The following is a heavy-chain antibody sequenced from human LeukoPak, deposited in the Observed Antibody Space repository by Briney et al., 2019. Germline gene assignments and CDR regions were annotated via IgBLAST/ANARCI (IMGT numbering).Heavy chain of an antibody. J-gene: IGHJ4*02. CDR3: ARGSGYSSSLDFDY. D-gene: IGHD6-13*01. CDR2: MNPNSGNT. V-gene: IGHV1-8*01. Sequence: ASVKVSCKASGYTFTSYDINWVRQATGQGLEWIGWMNPNSGNTGYAQKFQGRVTMTRNTSISTAYMELSSLRSEDTAVYYCARGSGYSSSLDFDYWGQGTLVTVSS. CDR1: GYTFTSYD.